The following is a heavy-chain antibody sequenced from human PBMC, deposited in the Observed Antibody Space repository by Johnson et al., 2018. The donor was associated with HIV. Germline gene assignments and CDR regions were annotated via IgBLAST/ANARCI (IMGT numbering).Heavy chain of an antibody. Sequence: VQLVESGGGLVKPGGSLRLSCAASGFTFDDYGMSWVRQAPGKGLEWVSGINWNGGSKGYADSVKGRFTISRDNAKNSLYLQMNSLRAEDTALYYCARGNYYGSGSYGAFDIWGQGTMVTVSS. J-gene: IGHJ3*02. CDR3: ARGNYYGSGSYGAFDI. V-gene: IGHV3-20*04. CDR2: INWNGGSK. D-gene: IGHD3-10*01. CDR1: GFTFDDYG.